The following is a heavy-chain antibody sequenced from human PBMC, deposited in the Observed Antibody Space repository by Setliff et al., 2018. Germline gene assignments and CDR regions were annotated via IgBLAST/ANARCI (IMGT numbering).Heavy chain of an antibody. Sequence: GASVQVSCKASGGTFSSYAISWVRQAPGQGLEWMGGIIPILGIANYAQKFQGRVTITADKSTSTAYMELSSLRSEDTAVYYCARGRSAPPFASSGYYPFDYWGQGTLVTVSS. J-gene: IGHJ4*02. CDR3: ARGRSAPPFASSGYYPFDY. V-gene: IGHV1-69*10. CDR2: IIPILGIA. D-gene: IGHD3-22*01. CDR1: GGTFSSYA.